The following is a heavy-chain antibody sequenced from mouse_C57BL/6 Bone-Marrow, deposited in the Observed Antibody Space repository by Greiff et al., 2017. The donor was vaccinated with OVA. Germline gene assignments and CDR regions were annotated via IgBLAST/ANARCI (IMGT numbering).Heavy chain of an antibody. CDR3: ARPPAYYTGYYAMDY. Sequence: EVQLVESGGGLVQPGESLKLSCESNEYEFPSHDMSWVRKTPEKRLEFVAAINSDGGSTYYPDTMERRFIISRDNTKKTLYLQMSSLRSEDTALYYCARPPAYYTGYYAMDYWGQGTSVTVSS. CDR2: INSDGGST. V-gene: IGHV5-2*01. J-gene: IGHJ4*01. D-gene: IGHD2-12*01. CDR1: EYEFPSHD.